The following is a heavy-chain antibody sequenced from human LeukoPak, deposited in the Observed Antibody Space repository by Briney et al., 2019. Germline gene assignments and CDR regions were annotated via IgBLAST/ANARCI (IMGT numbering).Heavy chain of an antibody. D-gene: IGHD6-13*01. J-gene: IGHJ4*02. CDR3: AKSTSSWERVDY. Sequence: GGSLRLSCAASGFTFSSYAMSWVRQAPGKGVEGVSSISGNSGRTYYADSVKACFSISRDNSNTPLYLQMNSLRAEDAAVYYCAKSTSSWERVDYWGQGTLVTVSS. CDR1: GFTFSSYA. V-gene: IGHV3-23*01. CDR2: ISGNSGRT.